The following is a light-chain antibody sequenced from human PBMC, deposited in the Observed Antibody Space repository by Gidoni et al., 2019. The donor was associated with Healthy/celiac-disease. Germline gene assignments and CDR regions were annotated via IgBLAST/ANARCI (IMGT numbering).Light chain of an antibody. Sequence: EIVMTQSPATLSVSPGERATLSCRASQSVSSNLAWYQQKPGQAPVLLIYGASTRATGIPARFSGSGSGTEFTLTISSLQSEDFAVYYCQQYNNWPPLTFGQGTRLEIK. CDR2: GAS. V-gene: IGKV3-15*01. CDR1: QSVSSN. CDR3: QQYNNWPPLT. J-gene: IGKJ5*01.